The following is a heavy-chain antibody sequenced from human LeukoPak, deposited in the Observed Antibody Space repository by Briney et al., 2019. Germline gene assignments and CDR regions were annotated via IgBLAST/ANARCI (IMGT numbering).Heavy chain of an antibody. CDR2: ISWNSGSI. V-gene: IGHV3-9*01. Sequence: GGSLRLSCAASGFTFDDYAMHWVRQAPGKGLEWVSGISWNSGSIGYADSVKGRFTISRDNAKNSLYLQMNSLRAEDTALYYCAEGYCSSTSCYTLDYWGQGTLVTVSS. J-gene: IGHJ4*02. CDR1: GFTFDDYA. D-gene: IGHD2-2*02. CDR3: AEGYCSSTSCYTLDY.